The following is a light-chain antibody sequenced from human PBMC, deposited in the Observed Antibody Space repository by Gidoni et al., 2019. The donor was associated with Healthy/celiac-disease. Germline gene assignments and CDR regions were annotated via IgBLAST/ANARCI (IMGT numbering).Light chain of an antibody. V-gene: IGKV4-1*01. Sequence: IVMTQSPDSLAVSLVESASINCKSSQSLLYSSNNKNYLVWYQQKPGQPPKLLISWASMRESGVPDRFSGSGSGTDFTLTISSLQAEDVAVYYCQQYYDTPITFGGGTKVEIK. CDR3: QQYYDTPIT. J-gene: IGKJ4*01. CDR2: WAS. CDR1: QSLLYSSNNKNY.